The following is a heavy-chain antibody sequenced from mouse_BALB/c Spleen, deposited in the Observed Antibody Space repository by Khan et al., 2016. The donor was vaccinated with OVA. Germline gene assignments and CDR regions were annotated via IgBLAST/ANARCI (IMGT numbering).Heavy chain of an antibody. Sequence: QVQLKQSGPGLVAPSQSLSITCTVSGFSLSRYNIHWVRQPPGKGLEWPGMIWGGGGTDYNSTLKSRLSIRKDNSKSQVLLKMNSLQTDDTAIYYCARADYRYDGYYAMDYWGQGTSVTVSS. D-gene: IGHD2-14*01. CDR1: GFSLSRYN. J-gene: IGHJ4*01. CDR3: ARADYRYDGYYAMDY. CDR2: IWGGGGT. V-gene: IGHV2-6-4*01.